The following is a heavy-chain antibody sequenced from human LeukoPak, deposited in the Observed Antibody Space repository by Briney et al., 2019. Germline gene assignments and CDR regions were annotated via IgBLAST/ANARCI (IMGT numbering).Heavy chain of an antibody. CDR3: ARLSSLANIAARGRTWLDP. D-gene: IGHD6-6*01. V-gene: IGHV4-59*01. J-gene: IGHJ5*02. CDR2: IYYSGST. Sequence: SETLSLTCTVSGGSISSYYWSWIRQPPGKGLEWIGYIYYSGSTNYNPSLKSRVTISGDTSKDQFSLKLRSVTAADTAVYYCARLSSLANIAARGRTWLDPWGQGSLVTVSS. CDR1: GGSISSYY.